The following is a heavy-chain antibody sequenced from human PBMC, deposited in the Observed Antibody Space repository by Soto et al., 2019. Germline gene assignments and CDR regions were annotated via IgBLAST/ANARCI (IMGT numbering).Heavy chain of an antibody. CDR1: GFSLSTSGVG. CDR3: EHKTKKMDYGDYAENWFDP. Sequence: SGPTLVNPTQTLTLTCTFSGFSLSTSGVGVGWIRQPPGKALEWLALIYWDDDKRYSPSLKSRLTITKDTSKNQVVLTMTSTDPVDTATYYCEHKTKKMDYGDYAENWFDPWGQGTLVTVSS. D-gene: IGHD4-17*01. J-gene: IGHJ5*02. V-gene: IGHV2-5*02. CDR2: IYWDDDK.